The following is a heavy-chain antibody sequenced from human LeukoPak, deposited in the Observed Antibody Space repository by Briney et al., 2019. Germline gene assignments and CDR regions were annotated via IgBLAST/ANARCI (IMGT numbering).Heavy chain of an antibody. CDR2: IYHSGST. D-gene: IGHD3-3*01. CDR3: ARGIFGVVIGTYYLDY. CDR1: GGSISSYY. Sequence: PSETLSLTCSVSGGSISSYYWSWIRQPPGKGLEWIGCIYHSGSTNYNPSLKSRVTISVDTSKNQFSLKLTSVTAADTAVYYCARGIFGVVIGTYYLDYWGQGTLVTVSS. J-gene: IGHJ4*02. V-gene: IGHV4-59*01.